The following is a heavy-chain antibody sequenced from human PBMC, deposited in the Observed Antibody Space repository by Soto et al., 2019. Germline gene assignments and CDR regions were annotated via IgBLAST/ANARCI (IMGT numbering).Heavy chain of an antibody. CDR1: GFSFIDYA. Sequence: QSGGSLRLSCAASGFSFIDYAINWVRQVPGRGLEYVAGIGGRGGNAFYADSMKGRFSISRDNYKNTVYLHMHNLRVDDSAMYYCAKARHSGDFAGSYDPWCQGT. CDR3: AKARHSGDFAGSYDP. CDR2: IGGRGGNA. J-gene: IGHJ5*02. V-gene: IGHV3-23*01. D-gene: IGHD2-21*02.